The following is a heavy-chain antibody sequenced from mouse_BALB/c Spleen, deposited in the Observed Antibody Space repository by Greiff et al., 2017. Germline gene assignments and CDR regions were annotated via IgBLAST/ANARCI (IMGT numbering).Heavy chain of an antibody. CDR2: INSNGGST. CDR3: ARDYRYVYAMDY. V-gene: IGHV5-6-3*01. D-gene: IGHD2-14*01. J-gene: IGHJ4*01. CDR1: GFTFSSYG. Sequence: EVQLVESGGDLVKPGGSLKLSCAASGFTFSSYGMSWVRQTPDKRLELVATINSNGGSTYYPDSVKGRFTISRDNAKNTLYLQMSSLKSEDTAMYYCARDYRYVYAMDYWGQGTSVTVSS.